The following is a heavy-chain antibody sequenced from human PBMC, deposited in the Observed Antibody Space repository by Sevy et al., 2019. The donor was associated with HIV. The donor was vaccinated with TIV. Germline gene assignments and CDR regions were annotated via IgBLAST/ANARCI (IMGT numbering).Heavy chain of an antibody. V-gene: IGHV3-33*08. CDR3: AREGVPAAIGLDY. CDR2: IWYDGSKK. Sequence: GGSLRLSCAASGFTVSSNFMSWVRQAPGKGLEWVATIWYDGSKKYYADSVKGRLTISRDNSKNTLYMQMNSLRAEDTAVYFCAREGVPAAIGLDYWGQGTLVTVSS. J-gene: IGHJ4*02. CDR1: GFTVSSNF. D-gene: IGHD2-2*01.